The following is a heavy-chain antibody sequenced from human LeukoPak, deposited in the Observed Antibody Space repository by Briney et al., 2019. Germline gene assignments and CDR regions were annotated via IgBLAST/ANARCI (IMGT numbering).Heavy chain of an antibody. CDR3: ARGRKGITMVRGVIGGYYYYMDV. J-gene: IGHJ6*03. V-gene: IGHV4-34*01. CDR1: GGSFSGYY. Sequence: SETLSLTCAVYGGSFSGYYWSWIRQPPGKGLEWIGEINHSGSTNYNPSLKSRVTISVDTSKNQFSLKLSSVTAADTAVYYCARGRKGITMVRGVIGGYYYYMDVWGKGTTVTTSS. D-gene: IGHD3-10*01. CDR2: INHSGST.